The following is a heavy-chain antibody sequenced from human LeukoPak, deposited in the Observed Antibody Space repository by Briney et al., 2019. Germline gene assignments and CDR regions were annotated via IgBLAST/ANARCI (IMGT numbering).Heavy chain of an antibody. CDR1: GFTFGNYA. D-gene: IGHD1-26*01. Sequence: GGSLRLSCAASGFTFGNYAMSWVRQAPGKGREWVSGISDSGGSTYYVDTGKGRFTISRDNSKNTLYLHMNSLRVEDTAVYYCENVIGEPSLWGQGTLVTVSS. CDR2: ISDSGGST. V-gene: IGHV3-23*01. CDR3: ENVIGEPSL. J-gene: IGHJ4*02.